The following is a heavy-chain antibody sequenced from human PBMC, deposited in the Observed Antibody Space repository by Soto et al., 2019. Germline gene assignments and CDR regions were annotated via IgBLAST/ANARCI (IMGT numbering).Heavy chain of an antibody. CDR2: IYYSGSP. CDR3: ARQRVGDNPDDAFDI. Sequence: QLQLQESGPGLVKPSETLSLTCTVSGGSISSSSYYWGWIRQPPGKGLEWIGSIYYSGSPYYNPSLKSRVTITVDTSKNQFPLKLSSVTAADTAVYYCARQRVGDNPDDAFDIWGQGTMVTVSS. V-gene: IGHV4-39*01. J-gene: IGHJ3*02. CDR1: GGSISSSSYY. D-gene: IGHD1-26*01.